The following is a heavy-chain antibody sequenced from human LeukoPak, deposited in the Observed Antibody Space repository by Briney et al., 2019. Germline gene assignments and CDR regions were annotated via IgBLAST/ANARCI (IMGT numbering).Heavy chain of an antibody. J-gene: IGHJ4*02. D-gene: IGHD2-21*01. V-gene: IGHV3-48*03. Sequence: GGSLRLSCVASGFTFSNFEMNWVRQAPGKGLEWASYISTSGNMIYYAESVKGRFTISRDSAKNSLYLQIDSLRVDDTAVYYCAREDLNCGGDCFSYWGQGTLVTVSS. CDR1: GFTFSNFE. CDR3: AREDLNCGGDCFSY. CDR2: ISTSGNMI.